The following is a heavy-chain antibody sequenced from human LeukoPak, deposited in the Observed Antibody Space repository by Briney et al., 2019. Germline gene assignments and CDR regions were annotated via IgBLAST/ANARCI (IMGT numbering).Heavy chain of an antibody. CDR2: ISWNSGSI. CDR3: AREAPYGDYVIDY. V-gene: IGHV3-9*01. CDR1: GFTFDDYA. J-gene: IGHJ4*02. D-gene: IGHD4-17*01. Sequence: GGSLRLSCAASGFTFDDYAMHWVRQAPGKGLEWVSGISWNSGSIGYADSVKGRFTISRDNAKNSLYLQMNSLRAEDTAVYYCAREAPYGDYVIDYWGQGTLVTVSS.